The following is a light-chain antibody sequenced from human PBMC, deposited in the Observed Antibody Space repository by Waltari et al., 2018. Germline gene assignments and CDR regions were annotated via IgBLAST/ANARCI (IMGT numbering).Light chain of an antibody. CDR3: AAWDDSLNGV. J-gene: IGLJ3*02. V-gene: IGLV1-44*01. CDR1: YSNIGNNS. CDR2: NNV. Sequence: QSVLTQPPSASGTPGQRVTISCSGSYSNIGNNSVNWYQQVPGTAPKLLIYNNVRRPSGVPDRFSGSKSGTSASLAISGLQSEDEADYYCAAWDDSLNGVFGGGTKLTVL.